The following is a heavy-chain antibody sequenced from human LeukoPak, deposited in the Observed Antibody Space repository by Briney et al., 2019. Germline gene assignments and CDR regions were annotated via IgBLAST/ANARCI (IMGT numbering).Heavy chain of an antibody. CDR2: INPNSGGT. CDR1: GYTFTGYY. CDR3: ARDQAALAARPFDY. J-gene: IGHJ4*02. D-gene: IGHD6-6*01. V-gene: IGHV1-2*02. Sequence: ASVKGSCKPSGYTFTGYYMHWVRQAPGQGLEWMGWINPNSGGTNYAQKFQGRVTMTRDTSISTAYMELSRLASDDTAVYYCARDQAALAARPFDYWGQGTLVTVSS.